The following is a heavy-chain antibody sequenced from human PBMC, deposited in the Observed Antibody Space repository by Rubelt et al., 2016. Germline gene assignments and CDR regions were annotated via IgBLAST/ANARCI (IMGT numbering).Heavy chain of an antibody. Sequence: EIQLVESGGGLVKPGGSLRLSCAASGFTFRSDWMHWVRQAPGKGLVWVSRINSDGSTTSYADSVKGRLTTSRDNAKNTLYLQMNGLRAWDTAVYFCARRYPYYYSAMDVWGQGTPVTVSS. V-gene: IGHV3-74*02. CDR3: ARRYPYYYSAMDV. CDR2: INSDGSTT. D-gene: IGHD2-15*01. CDR1: GFTFRSDW. J-gene: IGHJ6*02.